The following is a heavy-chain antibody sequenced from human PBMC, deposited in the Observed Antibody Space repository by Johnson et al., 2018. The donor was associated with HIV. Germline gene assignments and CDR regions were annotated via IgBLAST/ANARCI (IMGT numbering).Heavy chain of an antibody. CDR1: GFTFHDYD. Sequence: VQLVESGGGLVQPGGSLRLSCAASGFTFHDYDMTWVRQAPGTGLEWVSVIYSGGSTYYADSVKGRFTISRDNAKNSLYLQMNSLRAEDTALYYCAKPYYYDSSDAFDIWGQGTMVTVSS. CDR2: IYSGGST. J-gene: IGHJ3*02. D-gene: IGHD3-22*01. V-gene: IGHV3-66*02. CDR3: AKPYYYDSSDAFDI.